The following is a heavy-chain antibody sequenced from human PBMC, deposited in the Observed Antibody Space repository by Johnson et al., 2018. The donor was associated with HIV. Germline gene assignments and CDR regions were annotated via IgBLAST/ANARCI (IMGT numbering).Heavy chain of an antibody. D-gene: IGHD2-15*01. V-gene: IGHV3-13*01. CDR1: GLTFSSYD. J-gene: IGHJ3*02. CDR2: IGTAGDT. Sequence: EVQLVESGGGLKQPGGSLRLSCAASGLTFSSYDMHWVRQATGKGLEWVSTIGTAGDTYYPGSVKGRFTVSREDAKNSLYLQMNSLRAGDTALYYCARAVCRGGRCYSHDAFDIWGQGTMVTVSS. CDR3: ARAVCRGGRCYSHDAFDI.